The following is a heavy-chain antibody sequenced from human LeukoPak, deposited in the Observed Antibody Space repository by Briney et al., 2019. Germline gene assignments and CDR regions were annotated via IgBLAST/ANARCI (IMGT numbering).Heavy chain of an antibody. CDR2: ISGSSSYI. J-gene: IGHJ4*02. Sequence: GGCLRLSCAASGFTFSSYSMNWVRQAPGKGLEWVSSISGSSSYIHYADSVKGRFTISRDNAKNSLYLQLNSLRAGDTAVYYCARTGPETFDYWGQGTLVTVSS. CDR1: GFTFSSYS. CDR3: ARTGPETFDY. V-gene: IGHV3-21*01.